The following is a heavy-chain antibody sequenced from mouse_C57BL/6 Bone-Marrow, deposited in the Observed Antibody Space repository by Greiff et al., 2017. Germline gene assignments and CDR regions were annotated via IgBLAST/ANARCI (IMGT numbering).Heavy chain of an antibody. CDR2: IDPGSGST. J-gene: IGHJ2*01. V-gene: IGHV1-55*01. CDR1: GYTFTSYW. CDR3: ARCGWLPFDY. D-gene: IGHD2-3*01. Sequence: QVQLQQPGAELVKPGASVKMSCKASGYTFTSYWLTWVNQRPGQGLEWIGDIDPGSGSTNYNKKFKSTATLTVDTSSSTAYMQHSSLTSEDSAVYYCARCGWLPFDYWGQGTTLTVSS.